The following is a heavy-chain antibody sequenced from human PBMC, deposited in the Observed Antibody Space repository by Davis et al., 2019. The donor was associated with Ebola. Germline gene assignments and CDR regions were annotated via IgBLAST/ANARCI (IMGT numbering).Heavy chain of an antibody. CDR2: INPHNGNT. CDR1: GYTFTNYG. V-gene: IGHV1-18*04. Sequence: ASVKVSCKASGYTFTNYGITWVRQAPGQGLEWMGWINPHNGNTNYAQNVQGRVTMTRDTSTSTAYMEVGSLRSDDTAVYYCARAQFPTTSDHWGQGTLVTVSS. CDR3: ARAQFPTTSDH. J-gene: IGHJ4*02. D-gene: IGHD1-1*01.